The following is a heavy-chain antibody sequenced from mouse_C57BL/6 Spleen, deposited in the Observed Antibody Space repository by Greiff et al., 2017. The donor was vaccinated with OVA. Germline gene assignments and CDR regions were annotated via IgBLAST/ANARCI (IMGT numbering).Heavy chain of an antibody. CDR1: GFTFNTYA. D-gene: IGHD1-1*01. V-gene: IGHV10-3*01. J-gene: IGHJ4*01. CDR3: VREGDYYGSSYYAMDY. CDR2: IRSKSSNYAT. Sequence: EVQVVESGGGLVQPKGSLKLSCAASGFTFNTYAMHWVRQAPGKGLEWVARIRSKSSNYATYYADSVKDRFTISRDDSQSMLYLQMNNLKTEDTAMYYCVREGDYYGSSYYAMDYWGQGTSVTVSS.